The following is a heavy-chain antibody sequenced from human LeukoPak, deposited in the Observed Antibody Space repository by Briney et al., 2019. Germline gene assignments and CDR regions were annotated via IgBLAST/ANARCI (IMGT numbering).Heavy chain of an antibody. V-gene: IGHV3-48*03. J-gene: IGHJ4*02. Sequence: GGSLRLSCAASGFTISSYEMNWVRQAPGKGLEWISYIHSSGSTIYYADSVKGRFTISRDNAKNSLYLQMNSLRAEDTAVYYCARDGYYYDSSGYYYIDYWGQGTLVTVSS. D-gene: IGHD3-22*01. CDR2: IHSSGSTI. CDR3: ARDGYYYDSSGYYYIDY. CDR1: GFTISSYE.